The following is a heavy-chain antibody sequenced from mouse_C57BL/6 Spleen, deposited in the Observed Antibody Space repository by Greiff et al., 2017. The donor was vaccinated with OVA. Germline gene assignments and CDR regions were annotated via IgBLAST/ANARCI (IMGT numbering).Heavy chain of an antibody. V-gene: IGHV1-26*01. CDR3: ARCHSNYFDY. CDR2: INPNNGGT. J-gene: IGHJ2*01. D-gene: IGHD2-5*01. Sequence: EVQLQQSGPELVKPGASVKISCKASGYTFTDYYMNWVKQSHGKSLEWIGDINPNNGGTSYNQKFKGKATLTVDKSSSTAYMELRSLTSEDSAVYYCARCHSNYFDYWGQGTTLTVSS. CDR1: GYTFTDYY.